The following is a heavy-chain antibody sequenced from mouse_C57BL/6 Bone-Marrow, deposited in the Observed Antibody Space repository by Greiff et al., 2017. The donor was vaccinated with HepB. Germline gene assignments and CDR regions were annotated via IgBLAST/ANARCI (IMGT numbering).Heavy chain of an antibody. CDR2: ISDGGSYT. CDR3: ARDASSRAWFAY. D-gene: IGHD6-1*01. J-gene: IGHJ3*01. CDR1: GFTFSSYA. V-gene: IGHV5-4*01. Sequence: EVNVVESGGGLVKPGGSLKLSCAASGFTFSSYAMSWVRQTPEKRLEWVATISDGGSYTYYPDNVKGRFTISRDNAKNNLYLQMSHLKSEDTAMYYCARDASSRAWFAYWGQGTLVTVSA.